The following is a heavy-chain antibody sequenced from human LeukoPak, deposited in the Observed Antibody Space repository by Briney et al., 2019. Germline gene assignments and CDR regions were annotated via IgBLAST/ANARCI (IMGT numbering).Heavy chain of an antibody. J-gene: IGHJ4*02. V-gene: IGHV6-1*01. D-gene: IGHD3-10*01. CDR2: TYYRSKLYN. CDR3: ARSFTMIRGARGHFDF. Sequence: SQTLSLTCAISGDSVSSNSAAWNWIRQSPSRGLEWLGRTYYRSKLYNDYAVSVKSRITINPDTSKNQFSLRLNSVTPEDTAIYYCARSFTMIRGARGHFDFWGQGTLVTVSS. CDR1: GDSVSSNSAA.